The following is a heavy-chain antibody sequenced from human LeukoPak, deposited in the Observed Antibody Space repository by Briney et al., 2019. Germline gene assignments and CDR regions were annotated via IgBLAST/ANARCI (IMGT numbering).Heavy chain of an antibody. V-gene: IGHV4-4*07. CDR2: IYTSGST. CDR1: GGSISSYY. J-gene: IGHJ5*02. CDR3: ARVHRMVRGVISWWFDP. D-gene: IGHD3-10*01. Sequence: RPSETLSLTCTVSGGSISSYYWSWIRQPAGKGLEWIGRIYTSGSTNYNPSLKGRVTMSVDTSKNQFSLKLSSVTAADTAVYYCARVHRMVRGVISWWFDPWGQGTLVTVSS.